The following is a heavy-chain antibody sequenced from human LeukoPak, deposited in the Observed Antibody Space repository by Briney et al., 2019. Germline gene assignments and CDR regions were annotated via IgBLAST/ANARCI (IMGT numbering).Heavy chain of an antibody. V-gene: IGHV3-21*01. CDR2: ISSSSSYI. J-gene: IGHJ4*02. CDR1: GFTFSSYS. D-gene: IGHD6-19*01. Sequence: PGGSLRLSCAASGFTFSSYSMNWVRQAPGKGLEWVSSISSSSSYIYYADSVKGRFTISRDNAKNSLYLQMNSLRAEDTAVYYCAMPGIAVAGTGFDYWGQGTLVTVSS. CDR3: AMPGIAVAGTGFDY.